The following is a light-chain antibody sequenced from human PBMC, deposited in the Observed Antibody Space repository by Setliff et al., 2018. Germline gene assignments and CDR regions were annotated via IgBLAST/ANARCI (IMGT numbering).Light chain of an antibody. CDR2: DVS. CDR1: GSDVGAYKF. CDR3: CSYTGTSTLYV. J-gene: IGLJ1*01. V-gene: IGLV2-14*01. Sequence: QSVLTQPASVSGSPGQSIAVSCTGSGSDVGAYKFVSWYQQRPGKAPRLMIYDVSNRPSGVSDRFSGSKSGNTASLTISGLQAEDEADYYCCSYTGTSTLYVFGTGTKVTVL.